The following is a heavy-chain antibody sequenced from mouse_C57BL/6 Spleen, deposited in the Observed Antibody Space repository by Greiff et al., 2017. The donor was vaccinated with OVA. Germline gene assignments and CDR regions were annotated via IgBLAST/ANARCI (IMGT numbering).Heavy chain of an antibody. Sequence: QVQLQQSGAELVKPGASVKISCKASGYAFSSYWMNWVKQRPGKGLEWIGQIYPGDGDTNYNGKFKGKATLTADTSSSTAYMQLSSLTSEDSAVYFGARGGSSPQCFDYWGQGTTLTVSS. CDR1: GYAFSSYW. CDR3: ARGGSSPQCFDY. CDR2: IYPGDGDT. V-gene: IGHV1-80*01. D-gene: IGHD1-1*01. J-gene: IGHJ2*01.